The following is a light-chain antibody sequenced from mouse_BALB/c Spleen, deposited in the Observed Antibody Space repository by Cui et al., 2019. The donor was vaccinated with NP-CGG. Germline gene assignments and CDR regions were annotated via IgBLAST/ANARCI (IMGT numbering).Light chain of an antibody. J-gene: IGLJ1*01. CDR1: TGAVTTSNY. CDR3: ALWYSNHWV. V-gene: IGLV1*01. CDR2: GTN. Sequence: QAVVTQESALTTSPGETVTFTWRSSTGAVTTSNYANWVQEKPDHLFTGLIGGTNNRVPGVPARFSGSLIGDKAALTITGAQTEDEAIYFCALWYSNHWVFGGGTKLTVL.